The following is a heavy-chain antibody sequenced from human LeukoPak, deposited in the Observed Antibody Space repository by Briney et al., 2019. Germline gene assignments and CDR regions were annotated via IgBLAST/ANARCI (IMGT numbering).Heavy chain of an antibody. Sequence: GASVKVSCKASGYTFTGYYMHWVRQAPGQGLEWMGWINPNSGGTNYAQKFQGRVTMTRDTSISTAYMELSRLRSDDTAVYYCAREDDYVWGSYRYSDYWGQGTLVTVSS. CDR1: GYTFTGYY. J-gene: IGHJ4*02. CDR2: INPNSGGT. CDR3: AREDDYVWGSYRYSDY. V-gene: IGHV1-2*02. D-gene: IGHD3-16*02.